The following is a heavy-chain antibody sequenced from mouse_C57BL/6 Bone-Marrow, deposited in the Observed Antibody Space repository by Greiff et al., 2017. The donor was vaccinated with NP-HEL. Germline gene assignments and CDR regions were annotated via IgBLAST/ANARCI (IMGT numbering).Heavy chain of an antibody. D-gene: IGHD1-1*01. CDR3: ARRGGVAFYWYFDV. CDR1: GYTFTSYW. V-gene: IGHV1-69*01. CDR2: IDPSDSYT. Sequence: QVQLQQPGAELVMPGASVKLSCKASGYTFTSYWMHWVKQRPGQGLEWIGEIDPSDSYTNYNQKFKGKSTLTVDKSSSTAYMQLGSLTSEDAAVYYYARRGGVAFYWYFDVWGTGTTVTVSS. J-gene: IGHJ1*03.